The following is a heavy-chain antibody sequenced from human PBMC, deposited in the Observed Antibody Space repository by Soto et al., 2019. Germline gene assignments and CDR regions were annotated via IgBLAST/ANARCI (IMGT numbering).Heavy chain of an antibody. CDR3: ARGSGYDFALDY. V-gene: IGHV4-61*01. D-gene: IGHD5-12*01. Sequence: LSLTCTVSGGSVSSGSYYWSWIRQPPGKGLELIGYIYYSGSTNYNPSLKSRVTISVDTSKNQFSLKLSSVTAADTAVYYCARGSGYDFALDYWGQGTLVTVSS. CDR2: IYYSGST. CDR1: GGSVSSGSYY. J-gene: IGHJ4*02.